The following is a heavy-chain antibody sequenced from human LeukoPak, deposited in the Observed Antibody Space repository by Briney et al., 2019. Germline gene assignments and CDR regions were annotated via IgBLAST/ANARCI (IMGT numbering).Heavy chain of an antibody. CDR3: ARFKAGGYNPFDY. J-gene: IGHJ4*02. V-gene: IGHV3-21*01. CDR2: ISSSSSYI. D-gene: IGHD5-24*01. CDR1: GLTFTNAR. Sequence: GGSLRLSCAASGLTFTNARMNWVRQAPGKGLEWVSSISSSSSYIYYADSVKGRFTISRDNAKNSLYLQMNSLRAEDTAVYYCARFKAGGYNPFDYWGQGTLVTVSS.